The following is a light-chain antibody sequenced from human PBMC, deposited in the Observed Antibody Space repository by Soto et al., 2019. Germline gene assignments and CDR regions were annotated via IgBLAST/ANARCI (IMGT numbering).Light chain of an antibody. J-gene: IGKJ2*01. CDR1: QSVSSSL. CDR2: DVS. Sequence: EIVLTQSPGTLSLSPGEGATLSCRASQSVSSSLLAWFQQKPGQAPRLLIHDVSSRATGIPDRFSGSGSGTDFTLSISRMEPEDCAVYYCQQYGSSPLTVGQGTKLEIK. CDR3: QQYGSSPLT. V-gene: IGKV3-20*01.